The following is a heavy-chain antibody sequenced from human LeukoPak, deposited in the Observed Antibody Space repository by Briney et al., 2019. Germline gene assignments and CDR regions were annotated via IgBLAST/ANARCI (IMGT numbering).Heavy chain of an antibody. D-gene: IGHD3-10*01. CDR2: IYYSGST. J-gene: IGHJ4*02. CDR3: ARDQHRWSGLYRY. Sequence: SETLSLTCTVSGGSISSYYWSWIRQPPGKGLEWIGYIYYSGSTNYNLSLKSRVTISVDTSKNQFSLKLSSVTAADTAVYYCARDQHRWSGLYRYWGQGTLVTVSS. CDR1: GGSISSYY. V-gene: IGHV4-59*12.